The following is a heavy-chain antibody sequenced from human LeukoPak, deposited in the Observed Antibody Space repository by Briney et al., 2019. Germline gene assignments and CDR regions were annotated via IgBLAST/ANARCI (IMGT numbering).Heavy chain of an antibody. V-gene: IGHV1-46*01. D-gene: IGHD3-16*02. Sequence: ASVKVSCKASGYTFTSYYMHWVRQAPGQGLEWMGIINPSGGSTSYAQKFQGRVTMTRGTSTSTVYMELSSLRSGDTAVYYCARGPSYDYVWGSYRNWGDYYYGMDVWGKGTTVTVSS. CDR2: INPSGGST. J-gene: IGHJ6*04. CDR3: ARGPSYDYVWGSYRNWGDYYYGMDV. CDR1: GYTFTSYY.